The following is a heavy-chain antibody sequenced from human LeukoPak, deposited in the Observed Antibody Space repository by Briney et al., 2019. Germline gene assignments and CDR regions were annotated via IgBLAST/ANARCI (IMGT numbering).Heavy chain of an antibody. Sequence: ASVKVSCKASGYTFTGYYMHWVRQAPGQGLEWMGWINPNSGGTNYAQKFQGRVTMTRDTSISTAYMELSRLRSDDTAVYYRARVRVAPARQFDPWGQGTLVTVSS. D-gene: IGHD6-6*01. CDR1: GYTFTGYY. V-gene: IGHV1-2*02. CDR2: INPNSGGT. CDR3: ARVRVAPARQFDP. J-gene: IGHJ5*02.